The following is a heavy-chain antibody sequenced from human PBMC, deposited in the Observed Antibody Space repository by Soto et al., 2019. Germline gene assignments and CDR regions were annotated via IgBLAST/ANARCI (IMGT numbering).Heavy chain of an antibody. CDR3: ARDSPHYYGSGPGA. Sequence: PSETLSLTCTVSGGSISSGDYYWSWIRQPPGKGLEWIGYIYYSGSTYYNPSLKSRVTISVDTSKNQFSLKLSSVTAADTAVYYCARDSPHYYGSGPGAWGQGTTVTVSS. D-gene: IGHD3-10*01. J-gene: IGHJ6*02. CDR2: IYYSGST. CDR1: GGSISSGDYY. V-gene: IGHV4-30-4*01.